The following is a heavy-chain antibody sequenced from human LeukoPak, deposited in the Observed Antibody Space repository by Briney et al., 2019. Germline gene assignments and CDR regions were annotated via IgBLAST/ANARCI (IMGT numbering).Heavy chain of an antibody. Sequence: GGSLRLSCAASGFTVSSNYMSWVRQAPGKGLEWVSVIYSGGSTYYADSVKGRFTISRDNSKNTLYVQMNSLRAEDTAVYYCASRSGYSLFDYWGQGTLVTISS. D-gene: IGHD3-22*01. V-gene: IGHV3-53*01. CDR1: GFTVSSNY. J-gene: IGHJ4*02. CDR3: ASRSGYSLFDY. CDR2: IYSGGST.